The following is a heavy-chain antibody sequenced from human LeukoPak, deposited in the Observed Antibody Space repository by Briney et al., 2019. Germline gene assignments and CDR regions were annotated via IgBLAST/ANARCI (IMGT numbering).Heavy chain of an antibody. CDR1: GYSISSGYY. CDR2: IYHSGST. J-gene: IGHJ4*02. Sequence: SETLSLTCAVSGYSISSGYYWGWLRQPPGKGLEWIGSIYHSGSTYYNPSLKSRVTISVDTSKNQFSLKLSSVTAADTAVYYCARVQIVGATTFDYWGQGTLVAVSS. CDR3: ARVQIVGATTFDY. D-gene: IGHD1-26*01. V-gene: IGHV4-38-2*01.